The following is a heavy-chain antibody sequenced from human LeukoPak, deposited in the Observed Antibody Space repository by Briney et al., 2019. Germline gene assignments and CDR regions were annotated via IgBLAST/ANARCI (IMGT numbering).Heavy chain of an antibody. D-gene: IGHD2-15*01. CDR3: AGEGGGGYCSEPGCALAS. V-gene: IGHV3-66*02. J-gene: IGHJ4*02. CDR1: GFSVSNNY. CDR2: IYNSGSI. Sequence: GGSLRLSCAASGFSVSNNYMSWVRQVPGKGLEWVSAIYNSGSIYYADSVRGRFTISRDNSMNTLYLQMNGLRAEDTAVYYCAGEGGGGYCSEPGCALASWGQGTLVIVSS.